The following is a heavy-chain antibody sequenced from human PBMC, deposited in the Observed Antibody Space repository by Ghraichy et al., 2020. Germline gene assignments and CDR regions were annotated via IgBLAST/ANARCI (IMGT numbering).Heavy chain of an antibody. D-gene: IGHD6-19*01. Sequence: LSLTCVASGLMFSPNTMNWVRQAPGKGLEWVSSISSSTRYIYYADSVKGRFTISRDNAQNSLYLQMNSLRAEDTAVYYCSRGGGAGTPVLYHMDVWGLGTTVPVSS. CDR1: GLMFSPNT. J-gene: IGHJ6*02. V-gene: IGHV3-21*01. CDR2: ISSSTRYI. CDR3: SRGGGAGTPVLYHMDV.